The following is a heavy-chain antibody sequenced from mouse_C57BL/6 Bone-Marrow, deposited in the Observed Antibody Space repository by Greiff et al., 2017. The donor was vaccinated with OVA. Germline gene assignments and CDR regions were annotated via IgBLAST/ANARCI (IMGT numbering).Heavy chain of an antibody. CDR2: ISNGGGST. V-gene: IGHV5-12*01. D-gene: IGHD1-1*01. J-gene: IGHJ4*01. CDR3: ARQGITTVVEDYAMDY. CDR1: GFTFSDYY. Sequence: EVKVEESGGGLVQPGGSLKLSCAASGFTFSDYYMYWVRQTPEKRLEWVAYISNGGGSTYYPDTVKGRFTISRDNAKNTLYLQMSRLKSEDTAMYYCARQGITTVVEDYAMDYWGQGTSVTVSS.